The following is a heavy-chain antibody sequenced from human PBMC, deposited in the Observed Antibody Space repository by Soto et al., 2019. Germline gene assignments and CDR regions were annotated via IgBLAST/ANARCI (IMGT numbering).Heavy chain of an antibody. Sequence: SQTLSLTCAISGDSVSSNTAAWNWIRQSPSRGLEWLGRTYYRSQWLNDYADSVRSRISINPDTSKNQFSLELNSVTPEDTAVYYSAIEKGSYHDGSGGFDHWGLGTLVTVSS. D-gene: IGHD3-22*01. J-gene: IGHJ4*02. CDR1: GDSVSSNTAA. CDR2: TYYRSQWLN. V-gene: IGHV6-1*01. CDR3: AIEKGSYHDGSGGFDH.